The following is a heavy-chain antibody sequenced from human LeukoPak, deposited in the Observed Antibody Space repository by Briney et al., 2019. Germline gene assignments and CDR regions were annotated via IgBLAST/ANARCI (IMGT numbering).Heavy chain of an antibody. CDR2: IYYSGST. V-gene: IGHV4-59*01. CDR1: GGSISSYY. Sequence: PSETLSLTCTVSGGSISSYYWSWIRQPPGKGLEWIGYIYYSGSTNYNPSLKSRVTISVDTSKNQFSLKLSSVTAADTAVYYCARGGVAREYFDLWGRGTLVTVSS. D-gene: IGHD2-15*01. J-gene: IGHJ2*01. CDR3: ARGGVAREYFDL.